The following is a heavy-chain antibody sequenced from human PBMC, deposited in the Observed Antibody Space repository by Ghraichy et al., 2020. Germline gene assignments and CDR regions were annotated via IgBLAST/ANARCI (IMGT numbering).Heavy chain of an antibody. J-gene: IGHJ4*02. CDR2: IRTSGSTI. V-gene: IGHV3-48*02. Sequence: ESLNISCAASGYSFSSYSMNWVRQAPGKGLEWVSYIRTSGSTIYYADSVKGRFTISRDSAKNSLYLQMNSLRDEDTAVYYCARDEGSFDYRGQGTLVTVSS. CDR3: ARDEGSFDY. D-gene: IGHD3-10*01. CDR1: GYSFSSYS.